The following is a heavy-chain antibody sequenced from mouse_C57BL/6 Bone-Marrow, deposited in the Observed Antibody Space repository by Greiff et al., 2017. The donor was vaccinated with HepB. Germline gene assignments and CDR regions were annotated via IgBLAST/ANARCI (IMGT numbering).Heavy chain of an antibody. CDR1: GYTFTSYG. V-gene: IGHV1-81*01. Sequence: VQLQQSGAELARPGASVKLSCKASGYTFTSYGISWVKQRTGQCLEWIGEIYPRSGNTYYNEKFKGKATRTADKSSSTAYMELRSLTSEDSAVYFCARRGYDYDLDYWGQGTTLTVSS. CDR2: IYPRSGNT. CDR3: ARRGYDYDLDY. J-gene: IGHJ2*01. D-gene: IGHD2-4*01.